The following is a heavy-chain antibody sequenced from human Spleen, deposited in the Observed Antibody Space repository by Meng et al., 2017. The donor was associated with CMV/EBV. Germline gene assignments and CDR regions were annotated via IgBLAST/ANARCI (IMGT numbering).Heavy chain of an antibody. CDR1: GFTVSDHY. CDR3: ARDRHQLPVYYYDY. CDR2: IRYDRSNT. Sequence: GESLKISCAASGFTVSDHYMSWVRQAPGKGLEWVAFIRYDRSNTYYTDSVKGRFTISRDNAKNSLYLQMNGLRVEDTAVYYCARDRHQLPVYYYDYWGQGTLVTVSS. V-gene: IGHV3-30*02. D-gene: IGHD2-2*01. J-gene: IGHJ4*02.